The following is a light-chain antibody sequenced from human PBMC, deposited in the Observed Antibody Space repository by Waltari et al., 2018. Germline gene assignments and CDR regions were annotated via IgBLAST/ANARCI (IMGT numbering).Light chain of an antibody. J-gene: IGKJ2*01. Sequence: EIVMTQSPATLSVSPGERATLSCRASQSVSSNLAWYQQKPGQAPRLLIYGASTRATGIPARFSGSRSGTEFTLTISSMQSEDFAVYYCQQYNNWLQTFGQGTKLEIK. CDR3: QQYNNWLQT. CDR2: GAS. CDR1: QSVSSN. V-gene: IGKV3-15*01.